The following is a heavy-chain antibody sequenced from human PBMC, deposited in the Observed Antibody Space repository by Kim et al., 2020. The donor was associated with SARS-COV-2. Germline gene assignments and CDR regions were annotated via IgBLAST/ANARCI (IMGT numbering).Heavy chain of an antibody. CDR2: INHSGST. Sequence: SETLSLTCAVYGGSFSGYYWSWIRQPPGKGLEWIGEINHSGSTNYNPSLKSRVTISVDTSKNQFSLKLSSVTAADTAVYYCARGRYSYGLNYFDYWGQGTLVTVSS. V-gene: IGHV4-34*01. J-gene: IGHJ4*02. D-gene: IGHD5-18*01. CDR1: GGSFSGYY. CDR3: ARGRYSYGLNYFDY.